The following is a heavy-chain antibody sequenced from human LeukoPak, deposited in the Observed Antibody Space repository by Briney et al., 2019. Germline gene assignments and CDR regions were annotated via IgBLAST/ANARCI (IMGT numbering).Heavy chain of an antibody. Sequence: GGSLRLSCAASGFTFSSYSMNWVRQAPGKGLEWVSSISSSSSYIYYADSVKGRFTISRDNAKNSLYLQMNSLRAEDTAVYYCAREGYFDWYGAFDIWGQGTMVPVSS. V-gene: IGHV3-21*01. D-gene: IGHD3-9*01. CDR1: GFTFSSYS. CDR2: ISSSSSYI. J-gene: IGHJ3*02. CDR3: AREGYFDWYGAFDI.